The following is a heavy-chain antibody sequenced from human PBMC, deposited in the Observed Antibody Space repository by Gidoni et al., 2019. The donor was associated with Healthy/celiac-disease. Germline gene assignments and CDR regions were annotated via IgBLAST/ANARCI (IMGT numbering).Heavy chain of an antibody. D-gene: IGHD4-4*01. CDR3: AKDNSEVAEYFQH. V-gene: IGHV3-30*18. J-gene: IGHJ1*01. CDR1: GFTFSSYG. CDR2: ISYDGSNK. Sequence: QVQLVESGGGVVQPGRSLRLSCAASGFTFSSYGMHWVRQAPGKGLELVAVISYDGSNKYYADSVKGRFTISRDNSKNTLYLQMNSLRAEDTAVYYCAKDNSEVAEYFQHWGQGTLVTVSS.